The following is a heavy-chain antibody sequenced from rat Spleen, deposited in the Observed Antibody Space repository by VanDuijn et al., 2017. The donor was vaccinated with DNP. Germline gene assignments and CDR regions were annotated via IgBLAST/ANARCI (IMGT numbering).Heavy chain of an antibody. J-gene: IGHJ2*01. CDR2: ISSRGGST. CDR3: TRKYTTDYDWYFDF. V-gene: IGHV5-7*01. Sequence: EVQLVESGGGLVQPGRSLKLSCTASGFTFSDYNMAGVLQAPKKGLEWFASISSRGGSTYYLDSVKGRFTISRDNAKSTLYLQMNSLGSEDTATYYCTRKYTTDYDWYFDFWGQGVMVTVSS. D-gene: IGHD1-6*01. CDR1: GFTFSDYN.